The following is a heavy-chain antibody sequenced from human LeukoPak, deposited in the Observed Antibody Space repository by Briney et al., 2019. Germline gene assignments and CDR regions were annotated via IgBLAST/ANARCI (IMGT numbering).Heavy chain of an antibody. J-gene: IGHJ3*02. V-gene: IGHV4-4*09. CDR2: IYTSGST. D-gene: IGHD3-10*01. Sequence: SETLSLTCTVSGGSISSYYWSWIRQPPGKGLEWIGYIYTSGSTNYNPSLKSRVTISVDTSKNQFSLKLSSVTAADTAVYYCARDITMVRGVGAFDIWGQGTMVTVSS. CDR1: GGSISSYY. CDR3: ARDITMVRGVGAFDI.